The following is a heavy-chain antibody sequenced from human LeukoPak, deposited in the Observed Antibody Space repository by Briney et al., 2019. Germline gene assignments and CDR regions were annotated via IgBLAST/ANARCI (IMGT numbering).Heavy chain of an antibody. J-gene: IGHJ4*02. D-gene: IGHD3-22*01. CDR3: ATYYSDSSAYVHYLDS. Sequence: PSETLSLTCTVSGGSISSSSYYWGWIRQPPGKGLEWIGSMYYSGSTYYNPSLKSRVIISVDSSKNQFSLKLSSVTAADTAVYYCATYYSDSSAYVHYLDSWGRGTLVTVSS. V-gene: IGHV4-39*07. CDR2: MYYSGST. CDR1: GGSISSSSYY.